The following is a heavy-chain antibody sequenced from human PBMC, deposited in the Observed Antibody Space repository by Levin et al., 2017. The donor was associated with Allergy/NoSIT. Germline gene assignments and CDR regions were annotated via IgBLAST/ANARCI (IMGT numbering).Heavy chain of an antibody. CDR3: ARFVVTPVSYFYMDV. Sequence: AASVKVSCKASGYTFKNYGISWVRQAPGQGLEWMGWISTHNGNTNYAQSFQGRFTMTTDTSTSTADMELRSLISDDTAVYYCARFVVTPVSYFYMDVWGKGTTVTVSS. CDR1: GYTFKNYG. D-gene: IGHD2-2*01. J-gene: IGHJ6*03. V-gene: IGHV1-18*01. CDR2: ISTHNGNT.